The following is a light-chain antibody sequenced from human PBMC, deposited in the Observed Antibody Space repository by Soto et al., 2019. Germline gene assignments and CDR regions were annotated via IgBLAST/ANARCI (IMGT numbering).Light chain of an antibody. J-gene: IGKJ2*01. V-gene: IGKV3D-20*01. CDR3: QQYGSSPYT. CDR1: QSLSSSY. CDR2: DAS. Sequence: EIVLTQSPATLSLSPGEGATLSCGVSQSLSSSYLAWYQQKPGLAPRLLIYDASSRATGIPNRFSGSGSGTDFTLTISGLEPEDFAVYYCQQYGSSPYTFGPGTKLEIK.